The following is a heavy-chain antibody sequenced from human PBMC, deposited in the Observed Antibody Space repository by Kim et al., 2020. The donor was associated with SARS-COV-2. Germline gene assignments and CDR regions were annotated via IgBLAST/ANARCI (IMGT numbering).Heavy chain of an antibody. V-gene: IGHV3-23*01. J-gene: IGHJ4*02. CDR1: GLTFSNYA. CDR3: ATSSSRAFTGTYYNCFDY. CDR2: ISDGGVYA. Sequence: GGSLRLSCAASGLTFSNYAMNWVRLAPGKGLEWVSVISDGGVYAYYTDSLKGRFTISRDNSKNTLYLQMTSLRVEDTAVYYCATSSSRAFTGTYYNCFDYWGQGTLVTVSS. D-gene: IGHD3-10*01.